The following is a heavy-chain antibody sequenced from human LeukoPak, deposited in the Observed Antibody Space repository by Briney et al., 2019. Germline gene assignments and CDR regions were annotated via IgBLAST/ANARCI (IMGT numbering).Heavy chain of an antibody. J-gene: IGHJ4*02. D-gene: IGHD6-13*01. Sequence: PGGSLRLSCAASGFTFSSYAMSWVRQAPGKGLEGVSAISGSGDSTYYGDPVKGRFTISRDNSKNTLYLQMNSLRAEDTALYYRAKTRPLDSISWSHGDYWGQGTLVTVSS. CDR2: ISGSGDST. CDR1: GFTFSSYA. V-gene: IGHV3-23*01. CDR3: AKTRPLDSISWSHGDY.